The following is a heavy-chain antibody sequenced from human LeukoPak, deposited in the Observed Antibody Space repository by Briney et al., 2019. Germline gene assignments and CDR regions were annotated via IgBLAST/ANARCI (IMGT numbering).Heavy chain of an antibody. V-gene: IGHV3-23*01. D-gene: IGHD3-10*02. Sequence: QAGGSLRLSCAASGFTFSSSAMNWVRQAPGKGLEWVSTISGSGDRTYYADSVKGRFTISRDNSKNSLYLQMNSLRAEDTAVYYCAELGITMIGGVWGKGTTVTISS. J-gene: IGHJ6*04. CDR1: GFTFSSSA. CDR2: ISGSGDRT. CDR3: AELGITMIGGV.